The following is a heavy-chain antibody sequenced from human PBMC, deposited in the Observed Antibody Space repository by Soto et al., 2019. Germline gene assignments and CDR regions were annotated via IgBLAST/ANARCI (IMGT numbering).Heavy chain of an antibody. CDR1: GFTFSSYG. J-gene: IGHJ4*02. V-gene: IGHV3-30*03. CDR2: ISYDGSNK. CDR3: AAYCSGGSCYSRSPTY. Sequence: GGSLRLSCAASGFTFSSYGMHWVRQAPGKGLEWVAVISYDGSNKYYADSAKGRFTISRDNSKNTLYLQMNSLRAEDTAVYYCAAYCSGGSCYSRSPTYWGQGTLVTVSS. D-gene: IGHD2-15*01.